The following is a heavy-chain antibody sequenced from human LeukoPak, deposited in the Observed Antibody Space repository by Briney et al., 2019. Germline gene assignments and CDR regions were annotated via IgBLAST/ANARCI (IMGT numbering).Heavy chain of an antibody. J-gene: IGHJ4*02. CDR3: AREGATEPDFDY. CDR2: ISAYNGNT. V-gene: IGHV1-18*04. Sequence: ASVKVSCKASGYTFTGYYMHWVRQAPGQGLEWMGWISAYNGNTNYAQKLQGRVTMTTDTSTSTAYMELRSLRSDDTAVYYCAREGATEPDFDYWGQGTLVTVSS. D-gene: IGHD1-26*01. CDR1: GYTFTGYY.